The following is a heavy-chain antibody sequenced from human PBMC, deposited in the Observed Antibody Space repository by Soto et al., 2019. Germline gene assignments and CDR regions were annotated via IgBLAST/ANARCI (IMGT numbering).Heavy chain of an antibody. CDR1: GGTFSSYA. V-gene: IGHV1-69*10. CDR2: IIPILGIA. Sequence: ASVKVSCKASGGTFSSYAISWGRQAPGQGLEWMGGIIPILGIANYAQKFQGRVTITADKSTSTAYMELSSLRSEDTAVYYCARIGSYYYDSSGYYYSHYFDYWGQGTLVTVSS. J-gene: IGHJ4*02. CDR3: ARIGSYYYDSSGYYYSHYFDY. D-gene: IGHD3-22*01.